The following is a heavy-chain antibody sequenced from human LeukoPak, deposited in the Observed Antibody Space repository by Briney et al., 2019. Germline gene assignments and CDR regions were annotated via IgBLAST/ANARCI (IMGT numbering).Heavy chain of an antibody. V-gene: IGHV3-23*01. CDR2: TNSGGTTT. CDR3: AKQSYARSLGE. J-gene: IGHJ4*02. D-gene: IGHD3-10*02. Sequence: GGSLSLSCATSGFPFCDFSMTWVRQAPGRGREWISTTNSGGTTTCYAESVKGRFTISRDNFKNALYLQMSSLRVEDTAIYYCAKQSYARSLGEGGPGTLVTVSS. CDR1: GFPFCDFS.